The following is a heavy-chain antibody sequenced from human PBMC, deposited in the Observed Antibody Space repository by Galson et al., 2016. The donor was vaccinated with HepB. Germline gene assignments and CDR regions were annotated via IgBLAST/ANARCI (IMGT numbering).Heavy chain of an antibody. D-gene: IGHD3-3*01. J-gene: IGHJ4*02. V-gene: IGHV1-58*01. CDR1: GFSFSSSA. Sequence: SVKVSCKASGFSFSSSAVHWVRQTRGQRLEWIGWIVVGSGNTNYAQKFQERVTITRVLSSGTAYMELSSLRSEDTAVYYCAGYDFWSGYYEYYFDNWGQGTLVTVSS. CDR3: AGYDFWSGYYEYYFDN. CDR2: IVVGSGNT.